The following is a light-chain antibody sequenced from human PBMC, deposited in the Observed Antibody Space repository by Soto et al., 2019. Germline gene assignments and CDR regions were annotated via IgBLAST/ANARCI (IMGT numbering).Light chain of an antibody. J-gene: IGKJ4*01. Sequence: AIQMTQSPSSLSASVGDGVTITCRASQGIRNDLGWYQQKPGKAPKLLIYAASSLQSGVPSRFSGTGYGTDFTLTISSLQPEDFATYYCLQDYSYPLTFGGGTKVDIK. V-gene: IGKV1-6*01. CDR1: QGIRND. CDR3: LQDYSYPLT. CDR2: AAS.